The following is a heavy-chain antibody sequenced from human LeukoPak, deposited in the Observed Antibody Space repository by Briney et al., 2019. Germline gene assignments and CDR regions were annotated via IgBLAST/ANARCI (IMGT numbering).Heavy chain of an antibody. CDR3: ASNVRSSGWKAFDI. V-gene: IGHV4-31*03. Sequence: SETLSLTCTVSGGSISSGGYYWSWIRQHGGKGLEWIGYIYYSGSTYYNPSLKSRVTISVDTSKNQFSLKLSSVTAADTAVYYCASNVRSSGWKAFDIWGQGTMVTVSS. CDR1: GGSISSGGYY. J-gene: IGHJ3*02. D-gene: IGHD3-22*01. CDR2: IYYSGST.